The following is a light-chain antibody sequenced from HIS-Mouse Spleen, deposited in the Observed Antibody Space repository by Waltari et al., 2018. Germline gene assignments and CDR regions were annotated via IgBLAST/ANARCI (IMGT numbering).Light chain of an antibody. CDR3: QAWDSSTVV. J-gene: IGLJ2*01. CDR1: KLGDNY. V-gene: IGLV3-1*01. CDR2: QDS. Sequence: SYELTQPPSVSVSPGQTASITCSGDKLGDNYACWYQQKPGQSPALVTYQDSKRPSGIPERFSGSNSGNTATLTISGTQAMDEADYYCQAWDSSTVVFGGGTKLTVL.